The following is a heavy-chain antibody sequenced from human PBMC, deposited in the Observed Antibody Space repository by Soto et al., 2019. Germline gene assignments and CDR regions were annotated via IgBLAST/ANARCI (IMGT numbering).Heavy chain of an antibody. CDR2: INPDNGDT. J-gene: IGHJ6*03. CDR1: GYTFSNFG. D-gene: IGHD3-10*02. Sequence: QVQLVQSGAEVKKPGASLKVSCKASGYTFSNFGVSWVRQAPGQGLEWIGWINPDNGDTNYGQKFQGRATMPTDTFTNTAYMEVRGLRSDDTAVYYCARGVRVSAYLDYYMDVWGEGTTVTVSS. CDR3: ARGVRVSAYLDYYMDV. V-gene: IGHV1-18*01.